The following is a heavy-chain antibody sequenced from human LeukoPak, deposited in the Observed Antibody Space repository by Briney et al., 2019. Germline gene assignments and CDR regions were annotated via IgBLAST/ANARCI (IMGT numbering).Heavy chain of an antibody. CDR2: IYWNDDK. CDR3: AHRHSGDLAKNYFDS. V-gene: IGHV2-5*01. Sequence: SGPTLVNPTQTLTLTCTFSGLSLSTSGVGVGWIRQPPGKALDWLALIYWNDDKRYSPSLKSRLTITKDTSKNHVVLTMTNMDPVDTGTYSCAHRHSGDLAKNYFDSWGQGTLVTVSS. CDR1: GLSLSTSGVG. D-gene: IGHD7-27*01. J-gene: IGHJ4*02.